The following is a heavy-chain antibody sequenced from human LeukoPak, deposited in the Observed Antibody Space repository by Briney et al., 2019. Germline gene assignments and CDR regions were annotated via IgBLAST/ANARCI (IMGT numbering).Heavy chain of an antibody. Sequence: GGSLRLSCAASGFTFSSYWMSWVRQAPGKGLEWVANIKQDGSEKYYVDSVKGRFTISRDNAKNSLYLQMNSLRGEDTAVYYCARDTLGEGDDSDYAVYYFDYWGQGTLVTVSP. V-gene: IGHV3-7*01. J-gene: IGHJ4*02. CDR1: GFTFSSYW. D-gene: IGHD5-12*01. CDR3: ARDTLGEGDDSDYAVYYFDY. CDR2: IKQDGSEK.